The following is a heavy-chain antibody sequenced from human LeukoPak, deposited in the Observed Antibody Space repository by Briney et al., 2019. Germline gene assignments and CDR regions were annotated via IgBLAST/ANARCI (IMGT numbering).Heavy chain of an antibody. CDR3: ARDRPDSGSSSWHAFDI. J-gene: IGHJ3*02. Sequence: KPSETLSLTCAVYGGSFSGYYWSWIRQPPGKGLEWIGEINHSGSTNYNPSLKSRVTISVDTSKNQFSLKLSSVTAADTAVYYCARDRPDSGSSSWHAFDIWGQGTMVTVPS. CDR2: INHSGST. V-gene: IGHV4-34*01. D-gene: IGHD6-13*01. CDR1: GGSFSGYY.